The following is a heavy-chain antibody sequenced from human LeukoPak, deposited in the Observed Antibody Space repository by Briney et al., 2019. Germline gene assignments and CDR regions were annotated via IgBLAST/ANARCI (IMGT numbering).Heavy chain of an antibody. Sequence: PSETLSLTCTVSGGSISHYFWSWIRQPPGKALEWIGYIYYSGSTNYNPSLKSRVTISVDTSKNQFSLKLSSVTAADTAVYYCAKTVAGYWYFDLWGRGTLATVSS. CDR1: GGSISHYF. D-gene: IGHD6-19*01. CDR3: AKTVAGYWYFDL. J-gene: IGHJ2*01. CDR2: IYYSGST. V-gene: IGHV4-59*08.